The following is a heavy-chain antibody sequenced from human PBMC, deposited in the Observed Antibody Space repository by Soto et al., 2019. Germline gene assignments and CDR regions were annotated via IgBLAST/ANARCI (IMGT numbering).Heavy chain of an antibody. CDR3: AREAAAERNYYGLDV. D-gene: IGHD6-13*01. Sequence: QVQLVQSGPEVRKPGASVNVACKASGYIFSRYGISWLRQAPGPGLEWMAWISGYNGNTKFAERVQGRVNVTTDTSTRTAYMELRSLRSDDTAVYYCAREAAAERNYYGLDVGGQGTTVLVSS. J-gene: IGHJ6*02. V-gene: IGHV1-18*04. CDR1: GYIFSRYG. CDR2: ISGYNGNT.